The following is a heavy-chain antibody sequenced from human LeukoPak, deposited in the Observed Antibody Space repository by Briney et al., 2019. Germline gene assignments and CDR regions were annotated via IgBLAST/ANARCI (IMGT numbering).Heavy chain of an antibody. J-gene: IGHJ3*02. CDR2: IYYSGST. D-gene: IGHD3-22*01. CDR3: ARVSDSSGYYPDAFDI. V-gene: IGHV4-61*01. Sequence: SETLSLTCTVSGGSISSSSYYWSWIRQPPGKGLEWIGHIYYSGSTNYNPSLKSRVTMSVDTSKNQFSLKLSSVTAADTAVYYCARVSDSSGYYPDAFDIWGQGTMVTVSS. CDR1: GGSISSSSYY.